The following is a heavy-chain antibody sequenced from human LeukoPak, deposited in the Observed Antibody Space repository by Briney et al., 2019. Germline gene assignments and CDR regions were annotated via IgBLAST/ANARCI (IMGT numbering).Heavy chain of an antibody. CDR2: ISGSGGST. Sequence: HTGGSLRLSCAASGFTFSSYAKSWVRQAPGKGLEWVSAISGSGGSTYYADSVKGRFTISRDNAKNSLYLQMNSLRAEDTAVYYCASGPIFGVVIGKYYFDYWGQGTLVTVSS. CDR1: GFTFSSYA. CDR3: ASGPIFGVVIGKYYFDY. J-gene: IGHJ4*02. V-gene: IGHV3-23*01. D-gene: IGHD3-3*01.